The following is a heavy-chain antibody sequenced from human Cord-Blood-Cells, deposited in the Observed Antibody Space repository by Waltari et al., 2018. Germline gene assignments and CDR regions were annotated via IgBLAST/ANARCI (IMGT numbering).Heavy chain of an antibody. V-gene: IGHV4-34*01. CDR1: GGSFSGYY. J-gene: IGHJ3*02. D-gene: IGHD6-6*01. CDR2: INHSGST. Sequence: QVQLQQWGAGLLKPSETLSLTCAVYGGSFSGYYWSWIRQPPGKGLEWIGEINHSGSTNYNPSLKSRVTISVDTSKNQFSLKLSSVTAADTAVYYCARGGGIAARGDAVDIWGQGTMVTGSS. CDR3: ARGGGIAARGDAVDI.